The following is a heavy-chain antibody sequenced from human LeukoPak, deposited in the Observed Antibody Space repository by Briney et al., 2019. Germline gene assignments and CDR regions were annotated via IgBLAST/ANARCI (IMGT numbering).Heavy chain of an antibody. Sequence: GGSLRLSCAASGFTFSSYGMNWVRQAPGKGLEWVSYISTKSSTIYYADSVKGRFTISRDNAKNSLYLQLNSLRDEDTAVYYCAGEPAAADDAFDIWGQGTMVAVSS. D-gene: IGHD6-13*01. J-gene: IGHJ3*02. CDR2: ISTKSSTI. CDR1: GFTFSSYG. V-gene: IGHV3-48*02. CDR3: AGEPAAADDAFDI.